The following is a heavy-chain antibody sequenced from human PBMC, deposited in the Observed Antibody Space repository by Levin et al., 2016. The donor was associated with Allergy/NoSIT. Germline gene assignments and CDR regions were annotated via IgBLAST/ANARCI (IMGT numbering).Heavy chain of an antibody. V-gene: IGHV4-31*03. CDR2: IYYSGST. CDR3: ARGYDTYYYYSMDV. J-gene: IGHJ6*02. D-gene: IGHD1-1*01. Sequence: SETLSLTCTVSGGSISSGGYYWSWIRQHPGKGLEWIGYIYYSGSTYYNPSLKSRVTISVDTSKNQFSLKLSSVTAADTAVYYCARGYDTYYYYSMDVWGQGTTVTVSS. CDR1: GGSISSGGYY.